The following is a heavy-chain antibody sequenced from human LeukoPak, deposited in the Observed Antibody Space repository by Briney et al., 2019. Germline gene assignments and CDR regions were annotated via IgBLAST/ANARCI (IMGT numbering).Heavy chain of an antibody. CDR3: ARGDDSSGYKTH. J-gene: IGHJ4*02. CDR2: IHSSGST. D-gene: IGHD3-22*01. V-gene: IGHV4-4*07. Sequence: SETLSLTCTVSGGSITTDYWSWIRQPAGKGLEWIGRIHSSGSTNYNPSLKSRVTISVDTSKNQFSLKLSSVTAADTAVYYCARGDDSSGYKTHWGQGTLVTVSS. CDR1: GGSITTDY.